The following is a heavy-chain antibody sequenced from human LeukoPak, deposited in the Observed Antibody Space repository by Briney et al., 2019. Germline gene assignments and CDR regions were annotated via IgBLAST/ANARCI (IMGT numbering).Heavy chain of an antibody. D-gene: IGHD5-18*01. CDR1: GFTFSIYW. Sequence: GGSLRLSCAASGFTFSIYWMHWVCQAPGKGLVWVSRITSDGSSTTYADSVKGRFTISRDNAKNTLYLQMISLRAEDTAVYYCARDVRYTPDVWGQGTTVTVSS. CDR2: ITSDGSST. CDR3: ARDVRYTPDV. J-gene: IGHJ6*02. V-gene: IGHV3-74*01.